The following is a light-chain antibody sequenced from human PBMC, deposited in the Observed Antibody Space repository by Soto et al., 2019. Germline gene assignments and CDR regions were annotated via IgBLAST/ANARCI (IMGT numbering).Light chain of an antibody. CDR1: QSISSY. J-gene: IGKJ1*01. CDR3: QQSDSTPTWT. V-gene: IGKV1-39*01. Sequence: DIQMTQSPSSLSASVGDRVTITCRASQSISSYLNWYQQKPGKAPKLLIYAASSLQSGVPSRFSGSGSGTDFTLTISRLQPEDFATYYCQQSDSTPTWTFGQGTKVEIK. CDR2: AAS.